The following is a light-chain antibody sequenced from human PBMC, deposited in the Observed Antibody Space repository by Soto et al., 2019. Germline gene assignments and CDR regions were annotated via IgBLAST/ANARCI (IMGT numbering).Light chain of an antibody. CDR2: DVS. CDR3: SSYTSSSNLDVV. CDR1: SSDVGGYND. J-gene: IGLJ2*01. V-gene: IGLV2-14*01. Sequence: QSALTQPASVSGSPGQSITISCTGTSSDVGGYNDVSWYQQHPGKAPKLMIYDVSNRPSGVSNRFSGSKSGNTASLTISGLQAEDEAEYYCSSYTSSSNLDVVFGGGTKLTVL.